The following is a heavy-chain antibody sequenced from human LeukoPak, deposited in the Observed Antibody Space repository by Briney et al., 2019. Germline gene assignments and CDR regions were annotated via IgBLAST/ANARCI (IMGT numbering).Heavy chain of an antibody. CDR1: GYTFTSYG. Sequence: ASVKVSCKASGYTFTSYGISWVRQAPGQGLEWMGWISAYNGNTNYAQKLQSRVTMTTDTSTSTAYMELRSLRSDDTAVYYCARDQEGYYDSSGYYRAVDYWGQGTLVTVSS. CDR3: ARDQEGYYDSSGYYRAVDY. V-gene: IGHV1-18*01. CDR2: ISAYNGNT. D-gene: IGHD3-22*01. J-gene: IGHJ4*02.